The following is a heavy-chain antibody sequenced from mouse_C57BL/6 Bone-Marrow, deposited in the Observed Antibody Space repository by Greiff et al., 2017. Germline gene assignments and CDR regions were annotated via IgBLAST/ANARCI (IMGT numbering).Heavy chain of an antibody. CDR1: GYTFTSYD. Sequence: VQLQQSGPERVKPGASVTLSCKASGYTFTSYDINWVKQRPGQGLEWIGWIYPRDGSTKYNEKFKGKATLTVDTSSSTAYMELHSLTSEDSAVYFCARDYGSSYWYFDVWGTGTTVTVSS. J-gene: IGHJ1*03. V-gene: IGHV1-85*01. CDR2: IYPRDGST. CDR3: ARDYGSSYWYFDV. D-gene: IGHD1-1*01.